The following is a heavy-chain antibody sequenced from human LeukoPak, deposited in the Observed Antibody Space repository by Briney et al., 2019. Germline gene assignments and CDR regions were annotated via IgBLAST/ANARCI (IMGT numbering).Heavy chain of an antibody. D-gene: IGHD2-15*01. V-gene: IGHV1-69*05. Sequence: SVKVSCKASGYTFTSYAISWVRQAPGQGLEWMGRIIPIFGTANYAQKFQGRVTITTDESTSTAYMELSSLRSEDTAVYYCARERLREGGGNYFDYWGQGTLVTVSS. J-gene: IGHJ4*02. CDR3: ARERLREGGGNYFDY. CDR1: GYTFTSYA. CDR2: IIPIFGTA.